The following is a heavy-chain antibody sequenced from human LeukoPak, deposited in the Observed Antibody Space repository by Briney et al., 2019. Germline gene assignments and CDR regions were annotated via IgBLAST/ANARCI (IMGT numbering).Heavy chain of an antibody. Sequence: GGSLRLSCAASGFTFSSYAMSWVRQAPGKGLEWVSAISGSGGSTYYADSVKGRFTISRDNSKNTLCLQMNSLRAEDTAVYYCAKDVWFGELLLFRAGAFDIWGQGTMVTVSS. J-gene: IGHJ3*02. V-gene: IGHV3-23*01. CDR2: ISGSGGST. CDR1: GFTFSSYA. D-gene: IGHD3-10*01. CDR3: AKDVWFGELLLFRAGAFDI.